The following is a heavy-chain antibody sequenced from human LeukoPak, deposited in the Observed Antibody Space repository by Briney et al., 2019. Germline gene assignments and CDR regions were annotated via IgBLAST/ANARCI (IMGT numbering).Heavy chain of an antibody. CDR2: IYYSGNT. Sequence: PSETLSLTCTVSGGSISPYYWSWIRQPPGKGLEWLGYIYYSGNTEYKPSLKSRVAMSVDTSKNQFSLRLSSATAADTAVYYCARSTGSTMFIDYWGQGTLVTVSS. CDR3: ARSTGSTMFIDY. V-gene: IGHV4-59*01. CDR1: GGSISPYY. D-gene: IGHD3-10*02. J-gene: IGHJ4*02.